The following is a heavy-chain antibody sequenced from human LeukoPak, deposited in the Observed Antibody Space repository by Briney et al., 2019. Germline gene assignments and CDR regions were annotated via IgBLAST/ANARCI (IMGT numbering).Heavy chain of an antibody. J-gene: IGHJ4*02. V-gene: IGHV3-23*01. Sequence: GGSLRLSCAASGFTFSSYAMSWVRQAPGKGLERVSAISGSGGSTYYADSVKGRFTISRDNSKNTLYLQMNSLRAEDTAVYYCAKVDIAARVYDYWGQGTLVTVSS. CDR3: AKVDIAARVYDY. CDR2: ISGSGGST. D-gene: IGHD6-6*01. CDR1: GFTFSSYA.